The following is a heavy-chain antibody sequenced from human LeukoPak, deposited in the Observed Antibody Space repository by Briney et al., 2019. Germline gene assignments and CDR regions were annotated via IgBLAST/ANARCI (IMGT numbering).Heavy chain of an antibody. CDR3: AKDLGCSGGSCYSGSFDY. CDR2: ITGSGGNT. CDR1: GFTFSSSA. D-gene: IGHD2-15*01. J-gene: IGHJ4*02. V-gene: IGHV3-23*01. Sequence: GGSLRLSCAASGFTFSSSAMTWVRQAPGKGPEWVSTITGSGGNTYYADSVKGQFSISRDNSKNTLYLQMNSLRAEDTAVYYCAKDLGCSGGSCYSGSFDYWGQGTLVTVSS.